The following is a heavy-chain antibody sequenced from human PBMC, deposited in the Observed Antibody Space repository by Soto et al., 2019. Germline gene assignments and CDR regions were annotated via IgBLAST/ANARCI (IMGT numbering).Heavy chain of an antibody. J-gene: IGHJ4*02. D-gene: IGHD5-18*01. CDR3: ASGIQLWLRRINNGYSG. V-gene: IGHV1-69*12. CDR2: IIPIFGTA. CDR1: GGTFSTYA. Sequence: QVQLVQSGAEVKKPESSVKVSCKAPGGTFSTYAISWVRQAPGQGLEWMGGIIPIFGTANYAQRFQDRVTITADESTHTVYMELSSLKSEDTAVYLCASGIQLWLRRINNGYSGWGQGTLVTVSS.